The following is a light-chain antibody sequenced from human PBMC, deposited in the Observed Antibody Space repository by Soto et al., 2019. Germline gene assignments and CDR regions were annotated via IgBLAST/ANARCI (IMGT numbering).Light chain of an antibody. CDR2: GAS. CDR1: QSVSSY. CDR3: QQYNDWPPT. Sequence: EIVLTQSPATLSLSPGERATLSCRASQSVSSYLAWYQQKPGQAPRLLIYGASSRATGIPNRFSGSGSGTDFTLTISRLEPEDFAVYYCQQYNDWPPTFGQGTKVDIK. V-gene: IGKV3-11*01. J-gene: IGKJ1*01.